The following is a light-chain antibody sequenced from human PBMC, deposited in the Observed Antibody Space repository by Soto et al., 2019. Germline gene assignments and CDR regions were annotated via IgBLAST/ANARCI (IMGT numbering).Light chain of an antibody. Sequence: QSVLTQPASVSGSPGQSITISCTGTSSDVGGYNYVSWYQQHPGKAPKLMIYEVSNRPSGVSNRFSGSKSGNTASLTISGLQAEDDADYYCSSYTSSSIDVFGTGTKLTVL. J-gene: IGLJ1*01. CDR2: EVS. CDR3: SSYTSSSIDV. V-gene: IGLV2-14*01. CDR1: SSDVGGYNY.